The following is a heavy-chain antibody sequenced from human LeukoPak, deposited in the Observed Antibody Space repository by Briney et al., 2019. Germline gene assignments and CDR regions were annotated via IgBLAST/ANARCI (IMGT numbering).Heavy chain of an antibody. CDR2: IKQDGSKK. Sequence: GGSLRLSCVASGFPFSSYWMTWDRQAPGKGLEWVANIKQDGSKKSYVDSVKGRFTISRDNAKNSLYLQMNSLRAEDTAIYYCTRVGYIDEGIDYWGQGTLVTVSS. D-gene: IGHD5-24*01. V-gene: IGHV3-7*04. CDR3: TRVGYIDEGIDY. CDR1: GFPFSSYW. J-gene: IGHJ4*02.